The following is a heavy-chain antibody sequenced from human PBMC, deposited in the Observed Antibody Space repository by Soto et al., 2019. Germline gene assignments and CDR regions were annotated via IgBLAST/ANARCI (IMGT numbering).Heavy chain of an antibody. Sequence: QVQLVESGGGVVQPERSLRLSCAASGFTFSSYAMHWVRQAPGKGLEWVAVISYDGSNKYYADSVKGRFTFSRDNSKNTLYLQMNSLRAEDTAVYYCARVPCSGTYCPYFDYWGQGTLVTVSS. CDR1: GFTFSSYA. D-gene: IGHD3-10*02. J-gene: IGHJ4*02. CDR2: ISYDGSNK. V-gene: IGHV3-30-3*01. CDR3: ARVPCSGTYCPYFDY.